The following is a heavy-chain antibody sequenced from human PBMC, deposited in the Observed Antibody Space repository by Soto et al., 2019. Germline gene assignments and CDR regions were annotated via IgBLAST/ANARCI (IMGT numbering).Heavy chain of an antibody. CDR1: GFTFDDYA. D-gene: IGHD3-10*01. J-gene: IGHJ3*02. CDR3: EKDNGLGRVDAFDI. V-gene: IGHV3-9*01. Sequence: GGSLRLSCAASGFTFDDYAMHWVRQAPGKGLEWVSGISWNGGSIGYADSVKGRFTISRDNAKNSLYLQMNSLRAEDTASSDCEKDNGLGRVDAFDIWGQGTMVTVSS. CDR2: ISWNGGSI.